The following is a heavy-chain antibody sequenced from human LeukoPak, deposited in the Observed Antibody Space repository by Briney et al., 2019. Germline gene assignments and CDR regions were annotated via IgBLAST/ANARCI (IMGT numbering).Heavy chain of an antibody. J-gene: IGHJ4*02. V-gene: IGHV3-7*01. Sequence: GGSLRLSCAASGFTFTNYWMGWVRQAPGKGLEGVASIRKAGSQKNYVDSVRGRFTISRDNAENSLYLQMNSLRAEDTAMYYCTRLTWNAFDFWGQGTLVTVSS. D-gene: IGHD1-1*01. CDR2: IRKAGSQK. CDR3: TRLTWNAFDF. CDR1: GFTFTNYW.